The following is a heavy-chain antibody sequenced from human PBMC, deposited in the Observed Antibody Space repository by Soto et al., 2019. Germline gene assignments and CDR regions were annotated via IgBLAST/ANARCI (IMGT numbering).Heavy chain of an antibody. V-gene: IGHV3-23*01. Sequence: EVRLLESGGGLVEPGGSLRLSCAASGFTFSTYAMSWVRQAPGKGLEWVSAISGSGSYTSYADAVKGRFTISRDNSKNTLFLQLNSLRAEDTAVYYCAKDQDLDDDSGYSLHLFDYWGQGTSVTVSS. CDR3: AKDQDLDDDSGYSLHLFDY. D-gene: IGHD3-22*01. CDR2: ISGSGSYT. CDR1: GFTFSTYA. J-gene: IGHJ4*02.